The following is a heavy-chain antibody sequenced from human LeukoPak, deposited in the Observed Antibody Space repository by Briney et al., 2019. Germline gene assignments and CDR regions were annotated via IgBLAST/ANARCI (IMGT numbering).Heavy chain of an antibody. J-gene: IGHJ4*02. V-gene: IGHV3-7*01. D-gene: IGHD6-13*01. CDR3: ARGPRIAAAVGAGGY. CDR1: GFTFSSYG. Sequence: GGSLRLSCAASGFTFSSYGMSWVRQAPGKGLEWVADIMEDGGDKYYKDSVKGRFTISRDNAKNSLYLQMNSLRAEDTAVYYCARGPRIAAAVGAGGYWGQGTLVTVSS. CDR2: IMEDGGDK.